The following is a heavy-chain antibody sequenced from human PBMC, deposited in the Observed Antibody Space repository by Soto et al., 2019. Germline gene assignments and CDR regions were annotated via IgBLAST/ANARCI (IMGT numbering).Heavy chain of an antibody. CDR2: ISSSSSYI. CDR3: AREGERYSSSWADYMDV. D-gene: IGHD6-13*01. Sequence: GGSLRLSCAASGFTFSSYSMNWVRQAPGKGLEWVSSISSSSSYIYYADSVKGRFTIPRDNAKNSLYLQMNSLRAEDTAVYYCAREGERYSSSWADYMDVWGKGTTVTVSS. V-gene: IGHV3-21*01. J-gene: IGHJ6*03. CDR1: GFTFSSYS.